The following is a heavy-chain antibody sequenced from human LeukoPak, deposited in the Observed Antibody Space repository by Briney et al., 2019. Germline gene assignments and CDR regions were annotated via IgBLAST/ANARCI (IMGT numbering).Heavy chain of an antibody. CDR3: ARDPSIVGAQRGLDY. CDR2: ISYDGNNK. CDR1: GFIFSSYV. D-gene: IGHD1-26*01. Sequence: GGSLRLSCAASGFIFSSYVMHWVRQAPGKGLEWVAVISYDGNNKYYGDSVKGRFAISRDNSKNTLYLQMNSLRAEDTAVYYCARDPSIVGAQRGLDYWGQGTLVTVPS. V-gene: IGHV3-30*09. J-gene: IGHJ4*02.